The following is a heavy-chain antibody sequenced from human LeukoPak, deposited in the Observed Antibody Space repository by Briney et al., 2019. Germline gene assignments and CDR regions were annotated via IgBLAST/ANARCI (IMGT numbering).Heavy chain of an antibody. J-gene: IGHJ4*02. D-gene: IGHD4-17*01. CDR1: GFSFSNYA. Sequence: PGGSLRLSCAASGFSFSNYAMSWVRQAPGKGLEWVSAISDSGGSTYYADSVKGRFTISRDNSKNTLYVQMNSLRVEDTAVYHCAKIAPWGAVTTTDGFDYWGQGTLVTVSP. CDR2: ISDSGGST. CDR3: AKIAPWGAVTTTDGFDY. V-gene: IGHV3-23*01.